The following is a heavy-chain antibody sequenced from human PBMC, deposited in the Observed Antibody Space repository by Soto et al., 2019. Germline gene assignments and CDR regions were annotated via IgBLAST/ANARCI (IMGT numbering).Heavy chain of an antibody. Sequence: EVQLLDSGGGLVQPGGSLRLSCAASGFTFSSSAMSWVRQAPGKGLEWVSAVSGSGGTTYYADSVRGRFTISRDNSKNTLDRQMNSLRAEDKAIYFCARCTVDTLVTSGWWHYLDPWGQGTLVTVSS. J-gene: IGHJ5*02. CDR2: VSGSGGTT. V-gene: IGHV3-23*01. CDR1: GFTFSSSA. CDR3: ARCTVDTLVTSGWWHYLDP. D-gene: IGHD6-19*01.